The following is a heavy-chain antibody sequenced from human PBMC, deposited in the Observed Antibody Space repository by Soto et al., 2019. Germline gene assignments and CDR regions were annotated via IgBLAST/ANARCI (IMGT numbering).Heavy chain of an antibody. V-gene: IGHV2-5*02. CDR1: GFSLSSTRMA. CDR3: AHIVVAGLGYYFDY. CDR2: IYWVDDK. D-gene: IGHD6-19*01. Sequence: QITLKESGPTLVKPTQTLTLTCTFSGFSLSSTRMAVGWIRQPPGKALEWLALIYWVDDKRYSPFLKSRLTITKDTSKNQVVLTMSNIDPVDTARYYCAHIVVAGLGYYFDYWGQGTLVTVSS. J-gene: IGHJ4*02.